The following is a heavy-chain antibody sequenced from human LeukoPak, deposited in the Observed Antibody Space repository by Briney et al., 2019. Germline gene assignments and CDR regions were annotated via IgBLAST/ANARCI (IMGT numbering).Heavy chain of an antibody. V-gene: IGHV1-3*01. CDR1: GYTFTSYA. CDR2: INAGHGNT. CDR3: ARFEAGATPPYFDY. Sequence: ASVKVSCKASGYTFTSYAIQWVRQAPGQRLEWMGWINAGHGNTKYSQNFQGRVTITRDTSASTAYMELSSLRSEDTAVYYCARFEAGATPPYFDYWGQGTLVTVSS. D-gene: IGHD1-26*01. J-gene: IGHJ4*02.